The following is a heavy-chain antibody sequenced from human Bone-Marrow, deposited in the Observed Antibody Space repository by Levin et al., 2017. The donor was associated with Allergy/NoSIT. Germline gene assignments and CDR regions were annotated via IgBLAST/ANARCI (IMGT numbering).Heavy chain of an antibody. CDR1: GYTFTRNY. Sequence: ASVKVSCKASGYTFTRNYIDWVRQATGQGLEWMGWMNPKSGNTGYAQKFQGRVTMTRNTPTGTAYMELSSLRSDDTAVYYCARRDYPGFGSYGMDVWGQGTTVTVFS. D-gene: IGHD4-17*01. CDR3: ARRDYPGFGSYGMDV. V-gene: IGHV1-8*01. J-gene: IGHJ6*02. CDR2: MNPKSGNT.